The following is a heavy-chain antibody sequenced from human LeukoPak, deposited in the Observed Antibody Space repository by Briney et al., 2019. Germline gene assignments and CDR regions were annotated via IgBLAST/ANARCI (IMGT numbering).Heavy chain of an antibody. CDR2: ISYDGSNK. Sequence: GGSLRLSCAAYGFTFSSYGMHWVRQAPGKGLEWVAVISYDGSNKYYADSVKGRFTISRDNSKNTLYLQMNSLRAEDTAVYYCAKDARSYSTTKDLGYFDYWGQGTLVTVSS. D-gene: IGHD6-13*01. J-gene: IGHJ4*02. CDR1: GFTFSSYG. CDR3: AKDARSYSTTKDLGYFDY. V-gene: IGHV3-30*18.